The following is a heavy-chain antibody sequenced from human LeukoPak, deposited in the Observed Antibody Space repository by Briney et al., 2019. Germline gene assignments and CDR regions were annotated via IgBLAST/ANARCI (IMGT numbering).Heavy chain of an antibody. D-gene: IGHD1-26*01. CDR2: IIGGGGTT. V-gene: IGHV3-23*01. CDR1: GFTFSSYA. CDR3: AKDLAGSGSYSFDY. Sequence: GGSLRLSCAASGFTFSSYAMSWVRRAPGKGLEWVSGIIGGGGTTYYADSVKGRFTISRDNSKNTLYLQMNSLRAEDTAVYYCAKDLAGSGSYSFDYWGQGTLVTVSS. J-gene: IGHJ4*02.